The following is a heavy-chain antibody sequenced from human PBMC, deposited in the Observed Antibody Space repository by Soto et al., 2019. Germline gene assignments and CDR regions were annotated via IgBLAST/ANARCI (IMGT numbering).Heavy chain of an antibody. CDR1: GFTFSSYA. CDR2: ISGSGAGT. CDR3: AKCVGSATRGMDV. V-gene: IGHV3-23*01. D-gene: IGHD3-10*01. J-gene: IGHJ6*02. Sequence: EVQMLESGGGLVQPGGSLRLSCAASGFTFSSYAMSWVRQAPGKGLEWVSAISGSGAGTYYADSVKGRFTISRDNSKNTLYLQMNCLRAEDTAVYYCAKCVGSATRGMDVWGQGTTVTVSS.